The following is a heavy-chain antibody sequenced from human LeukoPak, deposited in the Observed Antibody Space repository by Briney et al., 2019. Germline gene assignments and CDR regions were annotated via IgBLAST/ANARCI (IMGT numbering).Heavy chain of an antibody. D-gene: IGHD6-19*01. J-gene: IGHJ4*02. CDR2: FDPEDGET. CDR1: GYTLTELS. CDR3: ARTSGGSGWRLLDY. Sequence: ASVKVSCKVSGYTLTELSMHWVRQAPGKGLEWMGGFDPEDGETIYAQKFQGRVTITADKSTSTAYMELSSLRSEDTAVYYCARTSGGSGWRLLDYWGQGTLVTVSS. V-gene: IGHV1-24*01.